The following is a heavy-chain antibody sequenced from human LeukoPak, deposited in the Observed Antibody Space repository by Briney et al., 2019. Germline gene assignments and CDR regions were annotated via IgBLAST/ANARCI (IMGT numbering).Heavy chain of an antibody. D-gene: IGHD3-22*01. CDR1: GGSISSYY. J-gene: IGHJ4*02. CDR2: IYTSGST. Sequence: SETLSLTCTVSGGSISSYYWSWIRQPAGKGPEWIGRIYTSGSTNYNPSLKSRVTMSVDTSKNQFSLKLSSVTAADTAVYYCAREARGRYYYDSSGYYYFDYWGQGTLVTVSS. V-gene: IGHV4-4*07. CDR3: AREARGRYYYDSSGYYYFDY.